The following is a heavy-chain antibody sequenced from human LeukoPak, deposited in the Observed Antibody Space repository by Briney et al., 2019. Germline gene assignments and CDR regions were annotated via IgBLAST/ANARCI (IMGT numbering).Heavy chain of an antibody. CDR1: GYSFTNYW. V-gene: IGHV5-51*01. D-gene: IGHD3-10*01. CDR3: ARQRFTMRAYAGNWFDP. Sequence: PGESLKISCKGSGYSFTNYWIGWVRQMPGKGLEWMGIIYPGDSDTRYSPSFQDQVTISADKSISTAYQQWSSLKASDTAMYYCARQRFTMRAYAGNWFDPWGQGTLVTVSS. CDR2: IYPGDSDT. J-gene: IGHJ5*02.